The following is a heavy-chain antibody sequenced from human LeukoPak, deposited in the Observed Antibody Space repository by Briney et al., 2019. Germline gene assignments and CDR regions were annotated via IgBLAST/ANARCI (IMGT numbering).Heavy chain of an antibody. J-gene: IGHJ4*02. CDR3: ARAPGWNYGSTGYSDY. CDR1: GYTFTSYA. Sequence: GASVKVSRKASGYTFTSYAMHWVRQAPGQRLEWMGWINAGNGNTKYSQKFQGRVTITRDTSASTAYMELSSLRSEDAAVYYCARAPGWNYGSTGYSDYWGQGTLVTVSS. CDR2: INAGNGNT. D-gene: IGHD3-22*01. V-gene: IGHV1-3*01.